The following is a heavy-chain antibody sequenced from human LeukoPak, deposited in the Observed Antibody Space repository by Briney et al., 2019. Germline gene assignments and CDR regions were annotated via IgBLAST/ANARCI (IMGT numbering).Heavy chain of an antibody. CDR2: IYYSGST. Sequence: SETLSLTCTVSGGSISSYYWNWIRQPPGKGLEWIGYIYYSGSTNYNPSLKSRVTISVDTSKNQFSLKLSSVTAADTAVYYCARDYYMLRGLHWFDPWGQGTLVTVSS. CDR3: ARDYYMLRGLHWFDP. CDR1: GGSISSYY. J-gene: IGHJ5*02. D-gene: IGHD3-10*01. V-gene: IGHV4-59*12.